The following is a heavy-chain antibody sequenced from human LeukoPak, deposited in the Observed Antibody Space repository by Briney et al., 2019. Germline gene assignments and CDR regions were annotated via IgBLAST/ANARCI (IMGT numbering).Heavy chain of an antibody. CDR2: ISAYNGNT. Sequence: ASVKVSCKASGYTFTSYGISWVRQAPGQGLEWMGWISAYNGNTNYAQKLQGRVTMTRDMSTSTVYMELSRLRYEDTAVYYCAREGARGYWGQGTLVTVSS. CDR3: AREGARGY. CDR1: GYTFTSYG. D-gene: IGHD1-26*01. V-gene: IGHV1-18*01. J-gene: IGHJ4*02.